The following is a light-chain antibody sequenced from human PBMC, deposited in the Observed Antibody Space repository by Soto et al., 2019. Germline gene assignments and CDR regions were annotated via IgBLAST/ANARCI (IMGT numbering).Light chain of an antibody. CDR2: EVS. Sequence: QSALTQPASVSGSPGQSITISCTGTSSDGGGYNYVSWYQQHPGKAPKLMIYEVSNRPSGVSNRFSGSKSGNTASLTISGLQAEDEADDYCSSYTSSSTLEVFGTGTKVTVL. J-gene: IGLJ1*01. V-gene: IGLV2-14*01. CDR1: SSDGGGYNY. CDR3: SSYTSSSTLEV.